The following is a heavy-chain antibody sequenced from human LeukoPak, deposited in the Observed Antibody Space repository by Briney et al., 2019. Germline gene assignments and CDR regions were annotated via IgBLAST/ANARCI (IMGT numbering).Heavy chain of an antibody. CDR2: ISYDGSNK. Sequence: QPGGSLRLSCAASGFTFSSYGMHWVRQAPGKGLEWVAVISYDGSNKYYADSVKGRFTISRDNSKNTLYLQMNSLRAEDTAVYYCAKDDWAVAGPGGYFDYWGQGTLVTVSS. J-gene: IGHJ4*02. V-gene: IGHV3-30*18. CDR3: AKDDWAVAGPGGYFDY. D-gene: IGHD6-19*01. CDR1: GFTFSSYG.